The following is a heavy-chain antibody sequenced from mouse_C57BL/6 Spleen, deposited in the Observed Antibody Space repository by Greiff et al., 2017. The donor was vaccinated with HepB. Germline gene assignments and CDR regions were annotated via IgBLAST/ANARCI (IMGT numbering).Heavy chain of an antibody. D-gene: IGHD2-3*01. Sequence: VQLQQPGAELVRPGSSVKLSCKASGYTFTSYWMHWVKQRPIQGLEWIGNIDPSDSETHYNQKFKDKATLTVDKSSSTDYKQLSSRKSEDSAVYYCARKYDGYPYYAMDYWGQGTSVTVSS. CDR2: IDPSDSET. J-gene: IGHJ4*01. CDR3: ARKYDGYPYYAMDY. V-gene: IGHV1-52*01. CDR1: GYTFTSYW.